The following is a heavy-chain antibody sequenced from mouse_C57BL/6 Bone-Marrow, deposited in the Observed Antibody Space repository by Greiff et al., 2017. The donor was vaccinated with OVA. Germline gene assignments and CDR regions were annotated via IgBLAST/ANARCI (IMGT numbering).Heavy chain of an antibody. Sequence: VQLQQSGAELVRPGASVKLSCTASGFNIKDDYMHWVKQRPEQGLEWIGWIDPENGDTEYASKFQGKATITADTSSNTAYLQLSSLTSEDTAVYYCTTYYGSSYDFDYWGQGTTLTVSS. V-gene: IGHV14-4*01. CDR1: GFNIKDDY. J-gene: IGHJ2*01. D-gene: IGHD1-1*01. CDR2: IDPENGDT. CDR3: TTYYGSSYDFDY.